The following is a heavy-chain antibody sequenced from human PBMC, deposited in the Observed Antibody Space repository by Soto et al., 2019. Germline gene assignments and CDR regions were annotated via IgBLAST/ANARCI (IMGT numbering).Heavy chain of an antibody. D-gene: IGHD6-19*01. V-gene: IGHV3-23*01. CDR1: GFTFSTYA. CDR2: ISGSGDST. J-gene: IGHJ4*02. CDR3: AKERSSGWSFDY. Sequence: GGSLRLSCAASGFTFSTYAMNWVRQAPGKGLEWVSRISGSGDSTYYADSVKGRITVSRDNSKNTLYLQMNSLRAEDTAVFYCAKERSSGWSFDYWGQGTLVTVSS.